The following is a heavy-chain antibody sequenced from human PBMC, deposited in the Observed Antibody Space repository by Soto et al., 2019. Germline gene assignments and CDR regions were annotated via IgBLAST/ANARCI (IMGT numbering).Heavy chain of an antibody. D-gene: IGHD3-22*01. J-gene: IGHJ5*02. CDR2: IIPIFGTA. V-gene: IGHV1-69*01. CDR1: GGTFSSYA. Sequence: QVQLVQSGAEVKKPGSSVKVSCKASGGTFSSYAISWVRQAPGQGLEWMGGIIPIFGTANYAQKFQGRVTITADESTSTAYMELGSLRSEDTAVYYCARGQYYYDSSGYYYVSWFDPWGQGTLVTVSS. CDR3: ARGQYYYDSSGYYYVSWFDP.